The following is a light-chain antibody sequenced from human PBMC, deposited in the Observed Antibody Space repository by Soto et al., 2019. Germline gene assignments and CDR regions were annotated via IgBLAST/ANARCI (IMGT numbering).Light chain of an antibody. Sequence: DIEMTQSPSTLSASVGDRVTITCRASQSVSRWLAWYKQKPGEAPKLLIYKASNLESGVSSRFSGSGSGTEFTLTISSLQPDDSATYYCQQYDVYSPWMFGQGTKVDNK. CDR2: KAS. CDR3: QQYDVYSPWM. CDR1: QSVSRW. J-gene: IGKJ1*01. V-gene: IGKV1-5*03.